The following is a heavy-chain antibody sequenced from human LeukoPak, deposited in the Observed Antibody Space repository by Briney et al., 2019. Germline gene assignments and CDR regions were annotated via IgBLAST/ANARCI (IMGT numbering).Heavy chain of an antibody. Sequence: ASVKVSCTASGYTFTGYYMHWVRQAPGQGLEWMGRINPNSGGTNYAQKFQGRVTMTRDTSISTAYMELSRLRSDDTAVYYCARGGPRSGSYSGKPFDPWGQGTLVTVSS. CDR1: GYTFTGYY. J-gene: IGHJ5*02. CDR2: INPNSGGT. D-gene: IGHD1-26*01. CDR3: ARGGPRSGSYSGKPFDP. V-gene: IGHV1-2*06.